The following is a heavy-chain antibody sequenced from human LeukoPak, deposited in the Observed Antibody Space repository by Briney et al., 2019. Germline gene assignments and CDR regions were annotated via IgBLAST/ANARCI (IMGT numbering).Heavy chain of an antibody. Sequence: ASVKVFCKASGYTFTSYYMHWVRQAPGQGLEWMGIINPSGGSTSYAQKFQGRVTMTRDMSTSTVYMELSSLRSEDTAVYYCAVGSRSLSAFDIWGHGTMVTVSS. J-gene: IGHJ3*02. CDR3: AVGSRSLSAFDI. V-gene: IGHV1-46*01. D-gene: IGHD3-10*01. CDR1: GYTFTSYY. CDR2: INPSGGST.